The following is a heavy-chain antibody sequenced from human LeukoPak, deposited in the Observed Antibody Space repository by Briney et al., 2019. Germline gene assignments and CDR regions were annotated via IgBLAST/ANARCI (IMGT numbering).Heavy chain of an antibody. CDR1: GFTFSSYW. J-gene: IGHJ5*02. V-gene: IGHV3-74*01. Sequence: PGGSLRLSCAASGFTFSSYWMHWVRQAPGKGLVWVSRINSDGSYTTCADSVKGRFTISRDNAKNTLYLQMGSLRAEDTAVYYCAREKSQGPRWNNWFDPWGQGTLVTVSS. CDR2: INSDGSYT. D-gene: IGHD5/OR15-5a*01. CDR3: AREKSQGPRWNNWFDP.